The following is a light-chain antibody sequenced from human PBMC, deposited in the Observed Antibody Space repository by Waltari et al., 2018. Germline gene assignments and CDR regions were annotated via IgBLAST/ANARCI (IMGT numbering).Light chain of an antibody. CDR3: LLYYGALDWI. J-gene: IGLJ2*01. CDR2: SIN. Sequence: QTVVTQEPSVTVSPGGTVTLTCASSTGAVTSGFYPTWFQHKPGQAPRALIYSINQRHSWTPARFSGSLLGGKAALTLSGVQPEDEAVYYCLLYYGALDWIFGGGTNLTVL. CDR1: TGAVTSGFY. V-gene: IGLV7-43*01.